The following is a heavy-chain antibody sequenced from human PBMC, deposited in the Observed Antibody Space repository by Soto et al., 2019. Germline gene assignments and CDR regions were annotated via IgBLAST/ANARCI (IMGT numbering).Heavy chain of an antibody. Sequence: EVQLLESGGGLVQPGGSLRLSCAASGFTFNTYAMSWVRQAPGKGLEWVSAISGGGSTYYADSVKGRFAISRDNSKNTLYLQMNSLRAEDTAVYYCAKDGRPKNSRWDWGDPWGQGTLVTVSS. D-gene: IGHD6-13*01. V-gene: IGHV3-23*01. J-gene: IGHJ5*02. CDR3: AKDGRPKNSRWDWGDP. CDR1: GFTFNTYA. CDR2: ISGGGST.